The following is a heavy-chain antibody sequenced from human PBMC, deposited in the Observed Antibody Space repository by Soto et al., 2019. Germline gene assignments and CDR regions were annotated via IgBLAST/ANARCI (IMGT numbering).Heavy chain of an antibody. V-gene: IGHV3-48*03. D-gene: IGHD1-26*01. CDR3: ARSGSYFRW. CDR1: GFTFSSYE. Sequence: EVQLVESGGGLVQPGGSLRLSCAASGFTFSSYEINWVRQAPGQGLEWVSYISSSGSTIYYADSVKGRFTISRDNAKNSMYLQMDSLRAEDTAVYYCARSGSYFRWGGQGTLVTVSS. CDR2: ISSSGSTI. J-gene: IGHJ4*02.